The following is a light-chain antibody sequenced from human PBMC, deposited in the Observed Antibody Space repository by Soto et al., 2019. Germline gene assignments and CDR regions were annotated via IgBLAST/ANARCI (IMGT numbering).Light chain of an antibody. Sequence: DIQVTQSPPSLSASVGARVTITCRASRDIDNSLAWYQQTPGKAPKLLIYAASTLQSGVPSRFRGSGSGTSFILTITTLQPEDFATYYCQKYNKAPWTFGQGTKVEV. CDR2: AAS. J-gene: IGKJ1*01. CDR3: QKYNKAPWT. CDR1: RDIDNS. V-gene: IGKV1-27*01.